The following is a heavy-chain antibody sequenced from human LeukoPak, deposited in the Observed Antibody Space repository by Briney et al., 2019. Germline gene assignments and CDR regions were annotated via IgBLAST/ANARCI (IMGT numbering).Heavy chain of an antibody. V-gene: IGHV4-39*01. J-gene: IGHJ3*02. CDR3: ARLDIVVVPATAFDI. CDR2: IYYSGIT. Sequence: SETLSLTCTVSGGSISSRSHYWGWIRQPPGKGLEWIGSIYYSGITYYNPSLKSRVTISVDTSKNQFSLKLSSVTAADTAVYYCARLDIVVVPATAFDIWGQGTMVTVSS. D-gene: IGHD2-2*01. CDR1: GGSISSRSHY.